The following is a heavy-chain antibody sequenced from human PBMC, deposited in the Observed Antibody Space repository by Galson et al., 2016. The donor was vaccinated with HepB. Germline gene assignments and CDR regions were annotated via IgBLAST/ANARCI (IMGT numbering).Heavy chain of an antibody. CDR3: ASLRFKGFDL. CDR2: IFSGGST. D-gene: IGHD3-3*01. J-gene: IGHJ2*01. Sequence: SLRLSCAASGFSVSSNYMSWVRQAPGKGLQWVAVIFSGGSTYYADSVKGRFTISRDNSKNTLYLQMNSLRAEYTAVYYCASLRFKGFDLWGRGTLVTVPS. V-gene: IGHV3-53*01. CDR1: GFSVSSNY.